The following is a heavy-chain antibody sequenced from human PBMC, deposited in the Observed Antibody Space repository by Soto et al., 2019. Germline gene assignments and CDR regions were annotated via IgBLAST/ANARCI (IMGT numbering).Heavy chain of an antibody. CDR2: ISGYNGNT. D-gene: IGHD2-2*01. V-gene: IGHV1-18*01. J-gene: IGHJ5*02. Sequence: ASVQVSCKASGYIFISYGITWVRQAPGQGLEWMGWISGYNGNTKYADKLQGRVTMTTDTSTTTAYMELRSLRSDDTAVYYCARDEVPAANWLDRWGQGTLVTVSS. CDR3: ARDEVPAANWLDR. CDR1: GYIFISYG.